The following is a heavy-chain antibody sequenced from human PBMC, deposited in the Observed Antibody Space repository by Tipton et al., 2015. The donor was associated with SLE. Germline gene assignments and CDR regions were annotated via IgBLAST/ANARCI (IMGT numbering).Heavy chain of an antibody. J-gene: IGHJ6*02. Sequence: TLSLTCAVYGGSFSGYYWSWIRQPPGKGLEWIGEINHSGSTNYNPSLKSRVTISVDTSKNQFSLKLSSVTAADTAVYYCAMGQWEPALAFWGQGTTVTVSS. V-gene: IGHV4-34*01. CDR1: GGSFSGYY. D-gene: IGHD1-26*01. CDR3: AMGQWEPALAF. CDR2: INHSGST.